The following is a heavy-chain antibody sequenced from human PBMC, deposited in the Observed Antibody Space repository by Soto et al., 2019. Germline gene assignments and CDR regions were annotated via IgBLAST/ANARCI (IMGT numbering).Heavy chain of an antibody. D-gene: IGHD3-10*01. CDR1: GGSISSYY. CDR3: ARVRLLWFGESRGYYFDY. CDR2: IYYSGST. Sequence: SETLSLTCTVSGGSISSYYWSWIRQPPGKGLEWIGYIYYSGSTNYNPSLKSRVTISVDTSKNQFSLKLSSVTAADTAVYYCARVRLLWFGESRGYYFDYWGQGTLVTVSS. V-gene: IGHV4-59*01. J-gene: IGHJ4*02.